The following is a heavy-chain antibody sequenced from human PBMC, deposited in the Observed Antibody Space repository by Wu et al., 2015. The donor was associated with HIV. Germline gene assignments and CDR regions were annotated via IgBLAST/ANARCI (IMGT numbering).Heavy chain of an antibody. CDR1: PYSFTNYG. CDR2: ISALTGNT. D-gene: IGHD3-22*01. J-gene: IGHJ4*02. Sequence: QVQLVQSGPEVKKPGASVKVSCKTSPYSFTNYGIAWVRQAPGQGLEWMGWISALTGNTNSAQKFQGRVTLTKDTSTTTAYMELRSLRSEDTAIYYCARDKGNFNDPSGFYGLAYWGQGTPVSVSS. CDR3: ARDKGNFNDPSGFYGLAY. V-gene: IGHV1-18*01.